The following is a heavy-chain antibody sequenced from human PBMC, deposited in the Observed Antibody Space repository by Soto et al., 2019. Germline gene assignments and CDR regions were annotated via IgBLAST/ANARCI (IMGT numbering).Heavy chain of an antibody. CDR3: ARDGIGTQIEGMDV. V-gene: IGHV1-69*13. CDR1: GGTFSSYA. CDR2: IIPIFGTA. Sequence: GASVKVSCKASGGTFSSYAISWVRQAPGQGLEWMGGIIPIFGTANYAQKFQGRVTITADESTSTAYMELSSLRSEDTAVYYCARDGIGTQIEGMDVWGQGTTVTVSS. J-gene: IGHJ6*02. D-gene: IGHD1-26*01.